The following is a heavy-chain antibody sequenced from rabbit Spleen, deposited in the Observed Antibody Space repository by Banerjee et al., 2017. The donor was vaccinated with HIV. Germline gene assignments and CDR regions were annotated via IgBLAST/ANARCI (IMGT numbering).Heavy chain of an antibody. CDR2: IAGSSSGFT. Sequence: QSLEESGGGLVQPEGSLALTCKASGFSFSSSDYICWVRQAPGKGLEWISCIAGSSSGFTYSATWAKGRFIISKTSSTTVTLQMTSLTAADTATYFCARRNWDGYSGDTYPPYAMDLWGPGHPRHRL. CDR3: ARRNWDGYSGDTYPPYAMDL. D-gene: IGHD7-1*01. V-gene: IGHV1S40*01. J-gene: IGHJ6*01. CDR1: GFSFSSSDY.